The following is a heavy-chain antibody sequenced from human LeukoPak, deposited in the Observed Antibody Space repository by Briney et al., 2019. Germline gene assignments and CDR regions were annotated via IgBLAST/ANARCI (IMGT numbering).Heavy chain of an antibody. D-gene: IGHD4-17*01. J-gene: IGHJ4*02. CDR2: ISGSGGST. CDR3: AKDLWYGDYAVAFDY. Sequence: PGGSPRLSCAASGFTFSSYAMSWVRQAPGKGLEWVSAISGSGGSTYYADSVKGRFTISRDNSKNTLYLQMNSLRAEDTAVYYCAKDLWYGDYAVAFDYWGQGTLVTVSS. V-gene: IGHV3-23*01. CDR1: GFTFSSYA.